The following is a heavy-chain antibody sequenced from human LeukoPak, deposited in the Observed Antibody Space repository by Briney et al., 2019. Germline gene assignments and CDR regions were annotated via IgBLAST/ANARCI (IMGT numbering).Heavy chain of an antibody. CDR2: IYYSGST. D-gene: IGHD3-16*01. Sequence: SETLSLTCTVSGGSISSSSYYWGWIRQPPGKGLEWIGSIYYSGSTYYNPSLKSRVTISVDTSKNQFSLKLSSVTAADTAVYYCARLGSNVAYWGQGTLVSVPS. V-gene: IGHV4-39*01. CDR1: GGSISSSSYY. J-gene: IGHJ4*02. CDR3: ARLGSNVAY.